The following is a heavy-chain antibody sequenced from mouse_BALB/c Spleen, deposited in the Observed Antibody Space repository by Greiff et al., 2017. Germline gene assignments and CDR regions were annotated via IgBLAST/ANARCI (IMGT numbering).Heavy chain of an antibody. J-gene: IGHJ4*01. Sequence: VHVKQSGAELVRSGASVKLSCTASGFNIKDYYMHWVKQRPEQGLEWIGWIDPENGDTEYAPKFQGKATMTADTSSNTAYLQLSSLTSEDTAVYYCNGREGPYAMDYWGQGTSVTVSS. V-gene: IGHV14-4*02. CDR3: NGREGPYAMDY. CDR2: IDPENGDT. CDR1: GFNIKDYY.